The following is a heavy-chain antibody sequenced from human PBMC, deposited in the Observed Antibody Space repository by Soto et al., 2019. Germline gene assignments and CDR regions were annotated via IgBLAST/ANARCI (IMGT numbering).Heavy chain of an antibody. V-gene: IGHV3-23*01. Sequence: GSLRLSCAASGFTFSSYAMSWVRQAPGKGLEWVSAISGSGGSTYYADSVKGRFTISRDNSKNTLYLQMNSLRAEDTAVYYCAKSSENYDILTGYSARYGMDVWGQGTTVTVSS. J-gene: IGHJ6*02. CDR1: GFTFSSYA. D-gene: IGHD3-9*01. CDR3: AKSSENYDILTGYSARYGMDV. CDR2: ISGSGGST.